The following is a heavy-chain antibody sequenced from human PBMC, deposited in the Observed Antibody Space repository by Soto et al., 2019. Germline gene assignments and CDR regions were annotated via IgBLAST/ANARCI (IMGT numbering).Heavy chain of an antibody. CDR1: EFTFSHYF. CDR3: ARVSSSSLFDY. V-gene: IGHV3-11*01. J-gene: IGHJ4*02. CDR2: IGSRGSPI. Sequence: VHLVDSGGGLVKPGGSLRLSCAASEFTFSHYFMTWIRQAPGKGLEWVSYIGSRGSPIYYVDSVKGRFTISRDNAKDSLYLHMNSLRAEDTDGYYCARVSSSSLFDYWGQGTLVTVSS. D-gene: IGHD6-6*01.